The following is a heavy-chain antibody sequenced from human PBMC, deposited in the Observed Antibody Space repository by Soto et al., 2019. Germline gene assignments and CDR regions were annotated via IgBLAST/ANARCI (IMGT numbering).Heavy chain of an antibody. D-gene: IGHD3-10*01. V-gene: IGHV1-3*01. J-gene: IGHJ6*02. Sequence: GASVKVSCKASGYTFTSYAMHWVRQAPGQRLEWIGWINAGNGNTKYSQKFQGRVTITRDTSASTAYMELSSLRSEDTAVYYCARGTMVRGVTYYYYYGMDVWGQGTTVTVSS. CDR2: INAGNGNT. CDR1: GYTFTSYA. CDR3: ARGTMVRGVTYYYYYGMDV.